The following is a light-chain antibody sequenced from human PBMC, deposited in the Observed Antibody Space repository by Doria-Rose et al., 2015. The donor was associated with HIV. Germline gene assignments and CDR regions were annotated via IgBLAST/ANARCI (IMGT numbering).Light chain of an antibody. CDR2: DGS. CDR1: QRFSSTY. Sequence: EIVLTQSPGTLSLSPGERATLSCRASQRFSSTYLAWYQQKPGQAPSLLIYDGSTRATGIPGRFSASGSGTDFTLTINRLEPEDSALYYCHQYGTSWTFGQGTKVEI. CDR3: HQYGTSWT. V-gene: IGKV3-20*01. J-gene: IGKJ1*01.